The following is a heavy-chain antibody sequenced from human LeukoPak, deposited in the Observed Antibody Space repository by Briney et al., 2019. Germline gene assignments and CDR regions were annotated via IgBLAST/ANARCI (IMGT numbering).Heavy chain of an antibody. CDR2: ISYSGST. CDR1: GGXISSYY. J-gene: IGHJ4*02. D-gene: IGHD5-12*01. CDR3: ARGVAGYGPYDY. Sequence: SETLSLTCTVSGGXISSYYCSWIRQSPGKGLEWIGYISYSGSTNYNPSLKSRVTISLDTPKNQFSLRLNSVTAADTAVYYCARGVAGYGPYDYWGQGTLVTVSS. V-gene: IGHV4-59*01.